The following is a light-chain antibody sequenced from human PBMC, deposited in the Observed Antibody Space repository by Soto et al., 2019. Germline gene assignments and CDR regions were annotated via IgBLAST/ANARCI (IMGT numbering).Light chain of an antibody. CDR3: QQYNNWPQT. J-gene: IGKJ1*01. V-gene: IGKV3-11*01. CDR1: QSVSSY. Sequence: EIVMTQSPATLSVSPGERATLSCRASQSVSSYLAWYQQKPGQAPRLLIYDASNRATGIPARFSGSGSGTDFTLTISSLEPEDFAVYYCQQYNNWPQTFGQGTKVDIK. CDR2: DAS.